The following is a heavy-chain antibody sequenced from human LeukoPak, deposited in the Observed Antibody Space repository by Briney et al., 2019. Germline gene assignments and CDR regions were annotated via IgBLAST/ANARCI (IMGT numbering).Heavy chain of an antibody. CDR2: INPSGGST. CDR1: GYTFTSYY. D-gene: IGHD6-6*01. Sequence: ASVKVSCKASGYTFTSYYMHWVRQAPGQGLEWMGTINPSGGSTSYAQKFQGGVTMTRDTSTSTVYMGLSSLRSEDTAVYYCARDPLRAALSLGVWGKGTTVTVSS. J-gene: IGHJ6*04. V-gene: IGHV1-46*03. CDR3: ARDPLRAALSLGV.